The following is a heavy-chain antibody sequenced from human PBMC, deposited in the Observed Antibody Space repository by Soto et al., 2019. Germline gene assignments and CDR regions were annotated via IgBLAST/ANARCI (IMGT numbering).Heavy chain of an antibody. V-gene: IGHV5-51*01. CDR2: IYPGDSDT. CDR3: ARHETYSSGWYPNDAFDI. J-gene: IGHJ3*02. CDR1: GYSFTSYW. D-gene: IGHD6-19*01. Sequence: GESLKISCKGSGYSFTSYWIGWVRQMPGKGLEWMGIIYPGDSDTRYSPSFQGQVTISADKSISTAYLQWSSLKASDTAMDYYARHETYSSGWYPNDAFDIWGQGTMVTVSS.